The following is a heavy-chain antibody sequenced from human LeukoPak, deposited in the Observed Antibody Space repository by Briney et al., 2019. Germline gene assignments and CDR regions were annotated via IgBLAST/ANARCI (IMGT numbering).Heavy chain of an antibody. V-gene: IGHV3-23*01. CDR2: ISGSAYST. Sequence: WGSLRLSCAASGFTFSSYGLSWVRQAPGKGLEWVSHISGSAYSTYCADSVKGRFTISRDNSKNTLYLQMNSLRAEDTAVYYCAKDRGELPDYWGQGTLVTVSS. J-gene: IGHJ4*02. CDR3: AKDRGELPDY. CDR1: GFTFSSYG. D-gene: IGHD1-26*01.